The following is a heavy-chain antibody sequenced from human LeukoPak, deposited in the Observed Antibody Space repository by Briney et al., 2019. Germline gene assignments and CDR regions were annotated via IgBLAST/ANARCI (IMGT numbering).Heavy chain of an antibody. J-gene: IGHJ6*03. Sequence: PGGSLRLSCAASGFSFSTYAMHWVRQASGKGLEWVAVISHDGSNRYYADSVKGRFTVSRDNSKNTLHLQMYSLRAEDTAVYYCARPYCSSSSCYDVYYYYYMDVWGKGTTVTV. CDR3: ARPYCSSSSCYDVYYYYYMDV. CDR2: ISHDGSNR. D-gene: IGHD2-2*01. V-gene: IGHV3-30*04. CDR1: GFSFSTYA.